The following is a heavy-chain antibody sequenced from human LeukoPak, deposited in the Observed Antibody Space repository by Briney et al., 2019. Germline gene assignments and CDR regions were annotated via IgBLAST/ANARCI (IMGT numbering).Heavy chain of an antibody. J-gene: IGHJ4*02. CDR3: AKGFGMVATAYFDY. D-gene: IGHD5-12*01. Sequence: GGSLRLSCAASGFTFSSYAMHWVRQAPGKGLEWVAVISYDGSNKYYADSVKGRFTISRDNSKNTLYLQMNSLRAEDTAVYYCAKGFGMVATAYFDYWGQGTLVTVSS. CDR1: GFTFSSYA. V-gene: IGHV3-30-3*01. CDR2: ISYDGSNK.